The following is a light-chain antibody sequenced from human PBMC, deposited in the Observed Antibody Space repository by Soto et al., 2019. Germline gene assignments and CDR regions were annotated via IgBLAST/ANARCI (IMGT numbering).Light chain of an antibody. CDR3: SSYRSSSTYV. CDR1: SSDVGSYNY. Sequence: QSALTQPASVSGSPGQSITISCTGTSSDVGSYNYVSWHQQHPGQAPKLMFYEVTHRASGIPDRFSASKSGNTASLTISGLQAGDEADYYCSSYRSSSTYVFGTGTKLTVL. J-gene: IGLJ1*01. CDR2: EVT. V-gene: IGLV2-14*01.